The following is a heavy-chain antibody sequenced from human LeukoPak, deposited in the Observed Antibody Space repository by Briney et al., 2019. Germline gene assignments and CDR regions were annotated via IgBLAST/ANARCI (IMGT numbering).Heavy chain of an antibody. J-gene: IGHJ4*02. CDR2: ITWNGVRK. CDR3: ARGTIFGVVIPYYFDY. Sequence: GGSLRLSCAASGFIFDDYGMTWVRHAPGKGLEWVSGITWNGVRKGYADSVKGRFTISRDNAKNSLYLQMNSLRAEDTALYYCARGTIFGVVIPYYFDYWGQGTLVTVSS. CDR1: GFIFDDYG. D-gene: IGHD3-3*01. V-gene: IGHV3-20*04.